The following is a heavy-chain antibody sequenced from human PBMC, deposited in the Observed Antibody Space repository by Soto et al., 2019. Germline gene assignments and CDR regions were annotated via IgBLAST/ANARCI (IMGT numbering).Heavy chain of an antibody. CDR3: AGDHGYYGSGSDSTSADNYYYYYGMDV. V-gene: IGHV1-69*01. CDR1: GGTFSSYA. J-gene: IGHJ6*02. D-gene: IGHD3-10*01. CDR2: IIPIFGTA. Sequence: QVQLVQSGAEVKKPGSSVKVSCKASGGTFSSYAISWVRQAPGQGLEWMGGIIPIFGTANYAQKFQGRVTITADESTSRAYMELSSLRSEDTAVYYCAGDHGYYGSGSDSTSADNYYYYYGMDVWGQGTTVTVSS.